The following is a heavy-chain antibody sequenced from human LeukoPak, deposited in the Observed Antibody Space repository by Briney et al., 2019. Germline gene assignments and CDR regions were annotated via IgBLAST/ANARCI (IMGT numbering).Heavy chain of an antibody. CDR3: AREGKRITMVRGVITPRGYYYMDV. V-gene: IGHV3-72*01. D-gene: IGHD3-10*01. CDR1: GFTFSSYA. CDR2: TRNKANSYTT. Sequence: GGSLRLSCAASGFTFSSYAMSWVRQAPGKGLEWVGRTRNKANSYTTEYAASVKGRFTISRDDSKNSLYLQMNSLKTEDTAVYYCAREGKRITMVRGVITPRGYYYMDVWGKGTTVTVSS. J-gene: IGHJ6*03.